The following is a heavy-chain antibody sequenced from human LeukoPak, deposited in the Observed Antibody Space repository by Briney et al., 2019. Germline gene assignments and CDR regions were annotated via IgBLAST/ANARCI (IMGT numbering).Heavy chain of an antibody. J-gene: IGHJ4*02. CDR2: IYSGGST. CDR1: GFTFSSYG. CDR3: ALGLVTDY. D-gene: IGHD3-9*01. V-gene: IGHV3-66*01. Sequence: GGSLRLSCAASGFTFSSYGMNWVRQAPGKGLEWVSVIYSGGSTYYADSVKGRFTISRDSSKNTLYLQMNSLRVEDTAVYYCALGLVTDYWGQGTLVTVSS.